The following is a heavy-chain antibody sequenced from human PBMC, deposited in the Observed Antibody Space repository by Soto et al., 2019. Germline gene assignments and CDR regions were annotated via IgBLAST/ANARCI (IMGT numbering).Heavy chain of an antibody. Sequence: GGSLRLSCAASGFTFSNHAMSWVRQAPGTGLEWVSAIDGGGTKTYYADSMKGRFTISRDNSMNTLYLQMDSLRAEDTAIYYCTKEHSNYPDNWFDPWGQGTRVTVSS. J-gene: IGHJ5*02. CDR2: IDGGGTKT. V-gene: IGHV3-23*01. D-gene: IGHD4-4*01. CDR1: GFTFSNHA. CDR3: TKEHSNYPDNWFDP.